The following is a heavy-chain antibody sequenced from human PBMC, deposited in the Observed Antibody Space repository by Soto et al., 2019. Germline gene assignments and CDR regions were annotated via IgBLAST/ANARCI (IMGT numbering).Heavy chain of an antibody. J-gene: IGHJ6*02. V-gene: IGHV1-3*01. CDR1: GYTFTSYA. Sequence: GASVKVSCKASGYTFTSYAMHWVRQAPGQRLEWMGWINAGNGNTKYSQKFQGRVTITRDTSASTAYMELSSLRSEDTAVYYCARHGDYENVPPSSYYYYVMDVWGQGTTVTVSS. D-gene: IGHD4-17*01. CDR2: INAGNGNT. CDR3: ARHGDYENVPPSSYYYYVMDV.